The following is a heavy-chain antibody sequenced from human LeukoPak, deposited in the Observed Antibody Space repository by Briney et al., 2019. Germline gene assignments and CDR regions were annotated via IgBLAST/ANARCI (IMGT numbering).Heavy chain of an antibody. CDR3: AIKWLQFDWFDP. D-gene: IGHD5-24*01. V-gene: IGHV1-18*01. CDR1: GYTFTSYG. CDR2: ISAYNGNT. J-gene: IGHJ5*02. Sequence: ASVKVSCKASGYTFTSYGISWVRQAPGQGLEWMGWISAYNGNTNYAQKLQGRVTMTTDTSTSTAYTELRSLRSDDTAVYYCAIKWLQFDWFDPWGQGTLVTVSS.